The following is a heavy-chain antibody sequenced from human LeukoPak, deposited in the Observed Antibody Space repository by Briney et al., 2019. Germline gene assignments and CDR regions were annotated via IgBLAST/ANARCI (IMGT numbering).Heavy chain of an antibody. V-gene: IGHV3-48*04. J-gene: IGHJ4*02. CDR1: GFNLGTYS. Sequence: GGSLRLSCAASGFNLGTYSMNWVRQAPGKGLEWVSYISSSGSTMYYADSVKGRFTISRDNAKNSLYLQMNSLRAEDTAVYYCAKDHGSLGSGLNWGQGTLVTVSS. CDR3: AKDHGSLGSGLN. D-gene: IGHD3-10*01. CDR2: ISSSGSTM.